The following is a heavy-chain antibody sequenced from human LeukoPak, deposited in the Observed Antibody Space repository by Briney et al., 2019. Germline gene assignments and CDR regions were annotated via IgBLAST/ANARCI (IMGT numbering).Heavy chain of an antibody. D-gene: IGHD3-3*01. V-gene: IGHV4-39*07. CDR1: GGSISSSSYY. Sequence: SETLSLTCTVSGGSISSSSYYWGWIRQPPGKGLEWIGSIYYSGSTNYNPSLKSRVTISVDTSKNQFSLKLSSVTAADTAVYYCARVNGYYDFWSGYYTSPGSWFDPWGQGTLVTVSS. J-gene: IGHJ5*02. CDR2: IYYSGST. CDR3: ARVNGYYDFWSGYYTSPGSWFDP.